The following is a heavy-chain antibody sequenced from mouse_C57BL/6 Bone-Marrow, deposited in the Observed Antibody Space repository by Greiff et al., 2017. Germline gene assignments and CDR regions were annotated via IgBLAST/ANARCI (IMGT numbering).Heavy chain of an antibody. CDR1: GFNIKDDY. Sequence: VQLQQSGAELVRPGASVKLSCTASGFNIKDDYMHWVKQRPEQGLEWIGWIDPENGDTEYASKFQGKATITADTSSNTAYLQLSSLTSEDTAVYYCTIYYDYAFDYWGQGTTLTVSS. J-gene: IGHJ2*01. V-gene: IGHV14-4*01. CDR3: TIYYDYAFDY. D-gene: IGHD2-4*01. CDR2: IDPENGDT.